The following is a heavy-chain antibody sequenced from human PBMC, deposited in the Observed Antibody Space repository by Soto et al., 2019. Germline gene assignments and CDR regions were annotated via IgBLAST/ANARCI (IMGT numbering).Heavy chain of an antibody. V-gene: IGHV3-11*01. D-gene: IGHD5-12*01. J-gene: IGHJ6*02. CDR3: ARGNGQGGYQYYYGMDV. CDR1: GFTFTDYY. CDR2: MSSNGNTI. Sequence: QVQVVESGGGLVKPGGSLRLSCAASGFTFTDYYMTWIRQAPGKGLEWVSYMSSNGNTIYYADSVKGRFTTSRDNAKKSLYLQMNSLRDEDTAVYYCARGNGQGGYQYYYGMDVWGQGTTVTVSS.